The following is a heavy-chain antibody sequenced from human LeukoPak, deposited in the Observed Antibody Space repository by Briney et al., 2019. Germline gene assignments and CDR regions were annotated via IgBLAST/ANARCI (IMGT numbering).Heavy chain of an antibody. D-gene: IGHD6-19*01. CDR1: GFTVSSNY. J-gene: IGHJ4*02. CDR2: IYSGGNT. V-gene: IGHV3-53*01. Sequence: GGSLRLSCAASGFTVSSNYMSWVRQAPGKGLEWVSVIYSGGNTYYADSVKGRFTISRDNSKNTLYLQMNSLRAEDTAVYYCARGARIAVALYYFDYWGQGTLVTVSS. CDR3: ARGARIAVALYYFDY.